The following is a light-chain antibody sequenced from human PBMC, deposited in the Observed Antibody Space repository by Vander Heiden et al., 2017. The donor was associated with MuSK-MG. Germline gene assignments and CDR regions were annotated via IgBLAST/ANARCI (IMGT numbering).Light chain of an antibody. J-gene: IGLJ2*01. CDR2: GVN. V-gene: IGLV2-14*03. Sequence: QPALAQPASLSGPVGQSITISCTGSMIDSTGYTYVSWYQHHVGRAPKLVLYGVNKRPSGVSSRFSGSKSGDTASLTISALHSEDEAFYFCSSLRSRPKVVFGGGTTLTVL. CDR1: MIDSTGYTY. CDR3: SSLRSRPKVV.